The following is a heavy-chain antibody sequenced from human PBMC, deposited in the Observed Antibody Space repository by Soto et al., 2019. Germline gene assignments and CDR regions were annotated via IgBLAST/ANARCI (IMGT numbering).Heavy chain of an antibody. CDR1: GYTFTSYY. Sequence: ASVKVSCKASGYTFTSYYMHWVRQAPGQGLEWMGIINPSGGSTSYAQKCQGRVTMTRDTSTSTFYMELSSLSSEDSAVYYCAREGGLRDYYDSSGYYPKYYWGQG. D-gene: IGHD3-22*01. CDR2: INPSGGST. CDR3: AREGGLRDYYDSSGYYPKYY. J-gene: IGHJ4*02. V-gene: IGHV1-46*01.